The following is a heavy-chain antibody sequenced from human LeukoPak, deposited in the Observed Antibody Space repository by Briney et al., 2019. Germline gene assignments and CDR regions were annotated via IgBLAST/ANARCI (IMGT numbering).Heavy chain of an antibody. CDR1: GFTFSSYA. Sequence: GGSLRLSRAASGFTFSSYAMSWVRQAPGKGLEWVSAISGSGGSTYYADSVKGRFTISRDNSKNTLYLQMNSLRAEDTAVYYCAKDQGITIFGVVTPSFDYWGQGTLVTVSS. J-gene: IGHJ4*02. D-gene: IGHD3-3*01. CDR2: ISGSGGST. CDR3: AKDQGITIFGVVTPSFDY. V-gene: IGHV3-23*01.